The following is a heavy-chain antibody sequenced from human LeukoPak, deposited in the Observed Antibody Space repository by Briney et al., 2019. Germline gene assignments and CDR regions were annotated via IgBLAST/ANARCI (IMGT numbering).Heavy chain of an antibody. V-gene: IGHV3-23*01. Sequence: PGGSLRLSCAASGFTFGSYAMSWVRQAPGKGLEWVSAISGSGGSTYYADSVKGRFTISRDNSKNTLYLQMNSLRAEDTAVYYCARTYYDYVWGSYRFYYFDYWGQGTLVTVSS. D-gene: IGHD3-16*02. CDR1: GFTFGSYA. CDR2: ISGSGGST. J-gene: IGHJ4*02. CDR3: ARTYYDYVWGSYRFYYFDY.